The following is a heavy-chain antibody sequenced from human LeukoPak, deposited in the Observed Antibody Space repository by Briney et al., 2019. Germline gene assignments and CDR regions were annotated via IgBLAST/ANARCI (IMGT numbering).Heavy chain of an antibody. D-gene: IGHD3-10*01. V-gene: IGHV3-53*01. J-gene: IGHJ3*02. CDR1: GFTVSSNS. CDR2: IYSDNT. Sequence: GGSLRLSCTVSGFTVSSNSMSWVRQAPGKGLEWVSFIYSDNTHYSDSVKGRFTISRDNSKNTLYLQMNSLRAEDTAVYYCATDLSPHSGSDAFDIWGQGTMVTVSS. CDR3: ATDLSPHSGSDAFDI.